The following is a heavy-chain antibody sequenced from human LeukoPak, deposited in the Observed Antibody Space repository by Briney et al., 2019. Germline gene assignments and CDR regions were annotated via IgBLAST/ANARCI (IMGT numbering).Heavy chain of an antibody. Sequence: GGSLRLSCAASGFTFNSYSMGWVRQAPGQGLEWVSAVSGSAYSKYYADSVKGRFTISRDNSKNTLYLQMNSLRAEDTAVYYCARDPSRGLYYFDHWGQGTLVTVSS. CDR1: GFTFNSYS. V-gene: IGHV3-23*01. J-gene: IGHJ4*02. CDR2: VSGSAYSK. D-gene: IGHD3/OR15-3a*01. CDR3: ARDPSRGLYYFDH.